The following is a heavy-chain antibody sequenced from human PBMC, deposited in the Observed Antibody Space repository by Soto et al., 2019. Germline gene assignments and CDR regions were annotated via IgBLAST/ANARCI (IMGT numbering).Heavy chain of an antibody. D-gene: IGHD3-22*01. CDR3: ARVGHEIRGYHAFDL. CDR2: IYPADSET. J-gene: IGHJ3*01. CDR1: GYSFNSYW. Sequence: GESLKISCKGSGYSFNSYWIAWVRQLPGKGLQCMGIIYPADSETRYSPSFQGQVTISADKSINTAYLQWSSLKASDSAMYYCARVGHEIRGYHAFDLWGQGTMVTVSS. V-gene: IGHV5-51*01.